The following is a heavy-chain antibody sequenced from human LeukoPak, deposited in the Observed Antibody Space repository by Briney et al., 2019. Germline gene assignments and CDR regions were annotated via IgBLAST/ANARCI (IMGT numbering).Heavy chain of an antibody. CDR3: ARTGQSHAFDI. V-gene: IGHV3-23*01. Sequence: GGSLRLSCAASGFTFSSYGMSWVRQAPGKGLEWVSGISGSGGSTYYADSVKGRFTISRDSSKNTVYLEMNSLRVEDTAVYYCARTGQSHAFDIWGQGTMVTVSS. CDR1: GFTFSSYG. J-gene: IGHJ3*02. CDR2: ISGSGGST. D-gene: IGHD5-24*01.